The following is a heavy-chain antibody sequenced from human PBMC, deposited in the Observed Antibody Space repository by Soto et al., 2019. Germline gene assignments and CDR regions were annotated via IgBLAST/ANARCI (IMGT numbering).Heavy chain of an antibody. Sequence: QVQLVESGGGVVQPGRSLRLSCAASGFTFSSYGMHWVRQAPGKGLEWVAVISYDGSNKYYADSVKGRFTISRDNSKNALYLQMNSLRAEDTAVYYCAREGPLRVVYYYGMDVWGQGTTVTVSS. CDR2: ISYDGSNK. CDR3: AREGPLRVVYYYGMDV. CDR1: GFTFSSYG. D-gene: IGHD3-16*01. V-gene: IGHV3-30*03. J-gene: IGHJ6*02.